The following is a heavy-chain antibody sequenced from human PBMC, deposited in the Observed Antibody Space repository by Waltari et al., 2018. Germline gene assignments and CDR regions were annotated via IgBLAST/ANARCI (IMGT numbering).Heavy chain of an antibody. Sequence: QVQLQESGPGLVKPSETLSLTCAVAGYSISSQHWNWIRQPPGKGLEWIGYIYYSGSTNYNPSLKSRVTISVDTSKNQFSLKLSSVTAADTAVYYCARAKGYSSGWSLDYWGQGTLVTVSS. CDR1: GYSISSQH. CDR2: IYYSGST. J-gene: IGHJ4*02. V-gene: IGHV4-59*11. D-gene: IGHD6-19*01. CDR3: ARAKGYSSGWSLDY.